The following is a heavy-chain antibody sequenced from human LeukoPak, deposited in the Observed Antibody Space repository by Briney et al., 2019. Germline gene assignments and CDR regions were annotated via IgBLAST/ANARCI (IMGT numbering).Heavy chain of an antibody. V-gene: IGHV3-23*01. D-gene: IGHD6-19*01. CDR2: ITASSGTT. J-gene: IGHJ4*02. CDR1: GFTFRSFG. Sequence: GGSLRLSCAASGFTFRSFGMTWVRQAPGKGLEWVSGITASSGTTYYADSAKGRFTISRDNSKNTLYLQMNSLRAEDTAVYYCAKVQWLIYWGQGTLVTVSS. CDR3: AKVQWLIY.